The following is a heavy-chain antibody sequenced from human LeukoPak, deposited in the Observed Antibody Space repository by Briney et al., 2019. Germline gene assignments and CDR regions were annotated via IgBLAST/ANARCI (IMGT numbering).Heavy chain of an antibody. CDR2: MWYDGSNK. CDR1: GFTFSSYG. CDR3: ARDDVAVTGALDF. D-gene: IGHD6-19*01. J-gene: IGHJ4*02. V-gene: IGHV3-33*08. Sequence: PGGSLRLSCAASGFTFSSYGMHWVRQAPGKGLEWVGVMWYDGSNKYYADSVKGRFTISRDNSKNTLYLQMNSLRAEDTAVYYCARDDVAVTGALDFWGQGTLVTVSS.